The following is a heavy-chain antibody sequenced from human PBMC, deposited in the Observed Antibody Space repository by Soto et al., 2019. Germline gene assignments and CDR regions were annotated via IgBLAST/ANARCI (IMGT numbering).Heavy chain of an antibody. CDR3: ARDENIVARGGLLVFDI. D-gene: IGHD5-12*01. V-gene: IGHV3-23*01. CDR2: ISGSGGST. CDR1: GFTFSSYA. Sequence: HPGGSLRLSCAASGFTFSSYAMSWVRQAPGKGLEWVSAISGSGGSTYYADSVKGRFTISRDNAKNSLYLQMNSLRAEDTALYHCARDENIVARGGLLVFDIWGQGTMVTVSS. J-gene: IGHJ3*02.